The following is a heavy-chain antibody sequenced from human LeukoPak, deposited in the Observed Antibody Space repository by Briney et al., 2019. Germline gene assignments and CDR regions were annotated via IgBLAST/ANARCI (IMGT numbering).Heavy chain of an antibody. V-gene: IGHV1-18*01. CDR1: GYTFTSYG. Sequence: ASVKVSCKASGYTFTSYGISWVRQAPGQGLEWMGWISAYNGNTNYAQKLQDRVTMTTDTSTSTAYMELRSLRSDDTAVYYCARGSGYDSNWVFDYWGQGTLVTVSS. CDR2: ISAYNGNT. D-gene: IGHD5-12*01. CDR3: ARGSGYDSNWVFDY. J-gene: IGHJ4*02.